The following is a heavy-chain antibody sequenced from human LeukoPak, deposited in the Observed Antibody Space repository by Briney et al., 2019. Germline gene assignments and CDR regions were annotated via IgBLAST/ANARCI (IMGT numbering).Heavy chain of an antibody. CDR2: VFRLQTVRT. V-gene: IGHV4-38-2*02. Sequence: SETLSLTFTVSDSSITSTYYWAWFRQPPGKGLEWIATVFRLQTVRTFNNPSLGSRVTMSLDPSHNQFSLNLTSVTAADTALYFCARVLHAPYLIDSWGQGTLVTVSS. CDR1: DSSITSTYY. J-gene: IGHJ4*02. CDR3: ARVLHAPYLIDS. D-gene: IGHD2-8*01.